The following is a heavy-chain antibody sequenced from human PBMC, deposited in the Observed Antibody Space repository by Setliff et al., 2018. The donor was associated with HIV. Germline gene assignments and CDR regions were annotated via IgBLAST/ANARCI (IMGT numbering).Heavy chain of an antibody. V-gene: IGHV1-8*02. CDR3: ARGLFGMATPCDAFDI. CDR1: GYTFTSYD. Sequence: GASVKVSCKASGYTFTSYDINWVRQATGQGLEWMGWMNPNSGNTGYAQKFQGRVTMTRNTSISTAYMELSSLRSEDTAVYYCARGLFGMATPCDAFDIWGQGTMVTVSS. D-gene: IGHD5-12*01. J-gene: IGHJ3*02. CDR2: MNPNSGNT.